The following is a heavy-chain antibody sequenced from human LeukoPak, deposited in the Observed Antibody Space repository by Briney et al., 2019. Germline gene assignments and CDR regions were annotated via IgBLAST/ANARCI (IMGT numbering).Heavy chain of an antibody. CDR3: ARDRGVSSSGAFDI. CDR2: ISAYSGNT. Sequence: ASVKVSCKASGYTFTSYGISWVRQAPGQGLEWMGWISAYSGNTNYAQKLQGRVTMTTDTSTSTAYMELRSLRSDDTAVYYCARDRGVSSSGAFDIWGQGTMVTVSS. V-gene: IGHV1-18*01. CDR1: GYTFTSYG. J-gene: IGHJ3*02. D-gene: IGHD6-13*01.